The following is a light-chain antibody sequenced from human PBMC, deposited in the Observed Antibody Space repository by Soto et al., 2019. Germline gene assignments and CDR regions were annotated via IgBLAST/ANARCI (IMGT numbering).Light chain of an antibody. CDR1: QSVSIY. Sequence: EIVLTQSPATLSLSPGERATLSCRASQSVSIYLAFYQHKPFHARRLLICYSAKRANGTPAIFIVIVCGTDFTLTISSLEPEDVAVYYWQQRSNWPTTFGQGTRLEI. V-gene: IGKV3-11*01. J-gene: IGKJ5*01. CDR2: YSA. CDR3: QQRSNWPTT.